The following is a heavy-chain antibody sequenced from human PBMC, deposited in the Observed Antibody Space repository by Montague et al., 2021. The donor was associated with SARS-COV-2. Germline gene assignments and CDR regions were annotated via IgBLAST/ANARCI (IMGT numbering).Heavy chain of an antibody. CDR1: GGSFRGYY. J-gene: IGHJ6*02. CDR3: ACGEITTRGLIYYYGMDV. V-gene: IGHV4-34*01. CDR2: INHDGST. D-gene: IGHD4-11*01. Sequence: SETLSLTCAVYGGSFRGYYWNWIRQPPGKGLEWIGEINHDGSTNYNPSLKSRLTISVDTSKNQFSLKLSSVTAADTAVYYCACGEITTRGLIYYYGMDVWGQGTTVTVSS.